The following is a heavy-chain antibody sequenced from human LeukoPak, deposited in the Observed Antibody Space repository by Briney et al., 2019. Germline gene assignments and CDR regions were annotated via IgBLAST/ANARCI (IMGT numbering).Heavy chain of an antibody. CDR3: ARKRDYYDSSGYYNYPYFDY. D-gene: IGHD3-22*01. Sequence: SETLSLTCAVYGGSFSGYYWSWIRQPPGRGLEWIGEINHSGSTNYNPSLKSRVTISVDTSKNQFSLKLSSVTAADTAVYYCARKRDYYDSSGYYNYPYFDYWGQGTLVTVSS. J-gene: IGHJ4*02. CDR2: INHSGST. CDR1: GGSFSGYY. V-gene: IGHV4-34*01.